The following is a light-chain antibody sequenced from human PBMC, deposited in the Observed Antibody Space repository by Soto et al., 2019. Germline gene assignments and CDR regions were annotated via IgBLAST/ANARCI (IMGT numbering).Light chain of an antibody. CDR1: QSVSSY. CDR2: DAS. V-gene: IGKV3-11*01. Sequence: EIVLTQSPATLSLSPGERATLSCRASQSVSSYLAWYQQKPGQAPRLLLYDASNRATGIPARFSGSGSGTDFTLTISSLEPEDFAVYYCQQRSNWPPHTFGGGTKVEIK. J-gene: IGKJ4*01. CDR3: QQRSNWPPHT.